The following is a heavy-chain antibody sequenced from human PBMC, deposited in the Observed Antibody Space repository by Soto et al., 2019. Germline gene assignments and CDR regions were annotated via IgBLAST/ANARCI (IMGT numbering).Heavy chain of an antibody. CDR1: GYSFTSYW. CDR2: IYPGDSDT. J-gene: IGHJ4*02. Sequence: GESLKISCKGSGYSFTSYWIGWVRQMPGKGLEWMGIIYPGDSDTRYSPSFQGQVTISADKSISTAYLQWSSLKASDTAMYYCAMASAVHDFWSGYYTLDYWGQGTLVTVSS. CDR3: AMASAVHDFWSGYYTLDY. V-gene: IGHV5-51*01. D-gene: IGHD3-3*01.